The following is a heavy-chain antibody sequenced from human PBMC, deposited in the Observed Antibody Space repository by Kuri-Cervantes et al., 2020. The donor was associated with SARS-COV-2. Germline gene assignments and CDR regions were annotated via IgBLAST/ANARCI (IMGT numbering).Heavy chain of an antibody. CDR3: ARGLRWQQPHRNYYYYGMDV. J-gene: IGHJ6*02. D-gene: IGHD5-24*01. CDR2: ITPSGNT. V-gene: IGHV4-34*01. CDR1: GGSFGGYY. Sequence: SETLSLTCAVSGGSFGGYYWNWIRQPPGKGLEWIGEITPSGNTNYNPPLKSRVTISVDASKKQSSLKLSSVTAADTAMYYCARGLRWQQPHRNYYYYGMDVWGQGTTVTVSS.